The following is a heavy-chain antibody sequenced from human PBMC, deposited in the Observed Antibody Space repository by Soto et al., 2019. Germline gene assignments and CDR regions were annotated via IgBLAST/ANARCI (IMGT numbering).Heavy chain of an antibody. CDR2: ISHSGSR. V-gene: IGHV4-34*02. D-gene: IGHD6-19*01. CDR3: ARGDANDRPMTVAAPFDS. J-gene: IGHJ4*02. Sequence: QVQLQQWGAGLLKASETLSLTCVVSGGSFSGYFCTWIRQSPGRGLEWIGEISHSGSRNYNPAFQSRVNISVVSSKNHVSLKLSSVTAAVSATYFCARGDANDRPMTVAAPFDSWGQGTLVTVSS. CDR1: GGSFSGYF.